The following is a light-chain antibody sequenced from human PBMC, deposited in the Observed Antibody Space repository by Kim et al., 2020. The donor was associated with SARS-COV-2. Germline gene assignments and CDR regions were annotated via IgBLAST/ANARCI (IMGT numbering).Light chain of an antibody. J-gene: IGKJ4*01. CDR3: QQSGSSPLT. CDR2: GAS. CDR1: QSISTS. Sequence: EIVLTQSPGTLSLSPGDGATLSCRASQSISTSLVWYQQKFGQAPRLLSFGASVRATGIPDRFSGSGSGTDFTLTISRLEPEDFAVYYCQQSGSSPLTFGGGTKVDIK. V-gene: IGKV3-20*01.